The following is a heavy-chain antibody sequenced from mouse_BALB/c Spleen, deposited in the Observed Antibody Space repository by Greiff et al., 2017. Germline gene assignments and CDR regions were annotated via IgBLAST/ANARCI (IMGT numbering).Heavy chain of an antibody. D-gene: IGHD1-1*01. CDR2: ISSGSSTI. CDR3: ARRGYYYGSSPYWYFDV. Sequence: EVQLVESGGGLVQPGGSRKLSCAASGFTFSSFGMHWVRQAPEKGLEWVAYISSGSSTIYYADTVKGRFTISRDNPKNTLFLQMTSLRSEDTAMYYCARRGYYYGSSPYWYFDVWGAGTTVTVSS. CDR1: GFTFSSFG. V-gene: IGHV5-17*02. J-gene: IGHJ1*01.